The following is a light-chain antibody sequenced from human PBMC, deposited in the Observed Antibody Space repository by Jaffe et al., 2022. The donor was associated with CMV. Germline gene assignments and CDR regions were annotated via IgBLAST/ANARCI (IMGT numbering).Light chain of an antibody. J-gene: IGKJ1*01. CDR3: QQYSSYFS. Sequence: DIQMTQSPSTLSASVGDRVTITCRASQSISNWLAWYQQKPGKAPKLLIYKASSLESGVPSRFSGSGSGTTFSLTISSLQPDDVASYYCQQYSSYFSFGQGTKVEVK. CDR2: KAS. CDR1: QSISNW. V-gene: IGKV1-5*03.